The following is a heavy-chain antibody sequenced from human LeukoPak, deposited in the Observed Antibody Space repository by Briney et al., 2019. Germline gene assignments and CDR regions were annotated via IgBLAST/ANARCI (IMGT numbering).Heavy chain of an antibody. Sequence: GRSLRLSCAASGFIFSSYGMYWVRQAPGKGLEWVAVISNDGNNKQCADSVKGRFTISRDNSKNTLYLHMNSLRADDTAVYHCAKDGLMRFFDYWGQGTLVTVSS. D-gene: IGHD2-8*01. CDR1: GFIFSSYG. CDR3: AKDGLMRFFDY. CDR2: ISNDGNNK. V-gene: IGHV3-30*18. J-gene: IGHJ4*02.